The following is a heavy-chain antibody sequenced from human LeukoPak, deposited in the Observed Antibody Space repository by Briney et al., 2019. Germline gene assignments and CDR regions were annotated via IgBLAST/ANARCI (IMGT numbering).Heavy chain of an antibody. V-gene: IGHV4-59*01. CDR1: GGSISRYY. D-gene: IGHD3-9*01. CDR2: IYYSGST. CDR3: ARSLMYYDILTGYSPQNFDY. J-gene: IGHJ4*02. Sequence: PSETLSLTCTVSGGSISRYYWSWIRQPPGKGLVWIGCIYYSGSTNYNPSLKSRVTISVDTSTNQFSLRLSSVTAADTAVYYCARSLMYYDILTGYSPQNFDYWGQGTLVTVSS.